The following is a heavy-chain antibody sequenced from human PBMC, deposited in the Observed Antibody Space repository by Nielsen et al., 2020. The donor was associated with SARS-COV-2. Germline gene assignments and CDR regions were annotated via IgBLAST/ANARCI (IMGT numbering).Heavy chain of an antibody. J-gene: IGHJ4*02. Sequence: SETLSLTCTVSGGSISSSSYYWGWIRQPPGKGLEWIGSIYYSGSTYYSPSLKSRVTISVDTSKNQFSLKLSSVTAADTAVYYCAGISSALDYWGQGTLVTVSS. CDR3: AGISSALDY. D-gene: IGHD3-22*01. V-gene: IGHV4-39*07. CDR2: IYYSGST. CDR1: GGSISSSSYY.